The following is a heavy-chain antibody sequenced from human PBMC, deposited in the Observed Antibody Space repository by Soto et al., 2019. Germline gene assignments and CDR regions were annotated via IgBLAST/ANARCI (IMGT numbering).Heavy chain of an antibody. V-gene: IGHV3-30-3*01. Sequence: PGGSLRLSCAASGFTFSSYAMHWVRQAPGKGLEWVAVISYDGSNKYYADSVKGRFTISRDNSKNTLYLQMNSLRAEDTAVYYCARKADYYYGMDVWGQGTTVTVSS. CDR1: GFTFSSYA. CDR3: ARKADYYYGMDV. J-gene: IGHJ6*02. CDR2: ISYDGSNK.